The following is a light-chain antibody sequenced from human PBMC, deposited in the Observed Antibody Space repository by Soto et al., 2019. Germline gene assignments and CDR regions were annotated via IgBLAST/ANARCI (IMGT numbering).Light chain of an antibody. V-gene: IGKV3-20*01. CDR1: QNIYSNN. Sequence: ETVLTQSPDTLSLSPGERATLSCRASQNIYSNNLAWYQQKPGQSPRLLMYGVSTRATGIPDRFSGSGSGTHFTLTISRLEPEDFAVYYCQQYGGSPPYTFGQGTKLEIK. CDR2: GVS. J-gene: IGKJ2*01. CDR3: QQYGGSPPYT.